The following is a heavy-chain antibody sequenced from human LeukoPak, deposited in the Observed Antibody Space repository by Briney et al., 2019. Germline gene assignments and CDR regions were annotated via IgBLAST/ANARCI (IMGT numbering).Heavy chain of an antibody. D-gene: IGHD3-22*01. J-gene: IGHJ4*02. CDR2: IYHTGST. CDR1: GYSISSGYY. CDR3: ASGGTAVVMALTYYLYT. Sequence: SETLSLTCAVSGYSISSGYYWGWIRQPPGKGLEWIGSIYHTGSTYYNPPLQSRVTISLDSPKNQFSLKLTSVTAADTAVYYCASGGTAVVMALTYYLYTWGQGTPVTVSS. V-gene: IGHV4-38-2*01.